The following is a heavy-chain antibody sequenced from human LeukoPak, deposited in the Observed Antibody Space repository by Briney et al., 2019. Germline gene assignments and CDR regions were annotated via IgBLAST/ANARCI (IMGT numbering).Heavy chain of an antibody. CDR1: GFTFDDYG. V-gene: IGHV3-20*04. CDR2: INWNGGST. Sequence: GGSLRLSCAASGFTFDDYGMSWVRQAPGKGLEWVSGINWNGGSTGYADSVKGRFTISRDNAKNSLYLQMNSLRAEDTALYYCARASVAAAGRSSDYWGQGTLVTVSS. J-gene: IGHJ4*02. D-gene: IGHD6-13*01. CDR3: ARASVAAAGRSSDY.